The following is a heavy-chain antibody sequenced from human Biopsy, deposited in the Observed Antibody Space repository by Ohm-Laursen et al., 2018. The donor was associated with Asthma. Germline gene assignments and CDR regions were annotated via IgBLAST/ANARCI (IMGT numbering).Heavy chain of an antibody. CDR2: IYYSGTT. V-gene: IGHV4-39*01. D-gene: IGHD6-13*01. CDR3: VRGSSSWHHGPFHYYYGLDV. Sequence: SQTLSLTCNLSSGSGGYMRSGNYYWGWIRQPPGKGLEWIGSIYYSGTTYYNPSLESRVTVSADTSKTQFSLKLTSVTAADTAVYYCVRGSSSWHHGPFHYYYGLDVWGQGTTATVSS. CDR1: SGSGGYMRSGNYY. J-gene: IGHJ6*02.